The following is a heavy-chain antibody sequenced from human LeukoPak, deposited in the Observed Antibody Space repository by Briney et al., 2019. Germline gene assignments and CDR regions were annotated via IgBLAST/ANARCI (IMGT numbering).Heavy chain of an antibody. Sequence: PSETLSLTCTVSGGSISSYYWSWIRQPAGKGLEWIGRIYTSGSTNYNPSLKSRVTMSVDTSKNQFSLKLSSVTAADTAVYYCARELWFGEFRSFYYMDVWGKGTTVTVSS. J-gene: IGHJ6*03. V-gene: IGHV4-4*07. CDR3: ARELWFGEFRSFYYMDV. CDR2: IYTSGST. CDR1: GGSISSYY. D-gene: IGHD3-10*01.